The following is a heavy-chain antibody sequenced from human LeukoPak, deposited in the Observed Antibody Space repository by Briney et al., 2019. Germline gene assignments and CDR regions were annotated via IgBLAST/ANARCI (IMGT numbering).Heavy chain of an antibody. V-gene: IGHV1-8*01. CDR3: ARVDTRWLQLDDY. CDR1: GYTFTSYD. CDR2: MNPNSGNT. J-gene: IGHJ4*02. D-gene: IGHD5-24*01. Sequence: RAASVKVSCKASGYTFTSYDINWVRQATGQGLEWMGWMNPNSGNTGYAQKFQGRVTMTRNTSISTAYMELSSLRSEDTAVYCCARVDTRWLQLDDYWGQGTLVTVSS.